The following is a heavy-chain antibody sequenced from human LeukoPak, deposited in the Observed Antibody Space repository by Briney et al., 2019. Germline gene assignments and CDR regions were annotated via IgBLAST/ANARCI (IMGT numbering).Heavy chain of an antibody. CDR3: ARTYYGSGSYYDWFDP. CDR2: IIPTFGTA. V-gene: IGHV1-69*13. Sequence: SVKVSCKASGGTFSSYAISWVRQAPGQGLEWMGGIIPTFGTANYAQKFQGRVTITADESTSTAYMELSSLRSEDTAVYYCARTYYGSGSYYDWFDPWGQGTLVTVSS. J-gene: IGHJ5*02. D-gene: IGHD3-10*01. CDR1: GGTFSSYA.